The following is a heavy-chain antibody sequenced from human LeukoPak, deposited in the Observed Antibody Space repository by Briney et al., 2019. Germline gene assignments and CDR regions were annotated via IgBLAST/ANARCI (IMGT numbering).Heavy chain of an antibody. CDR2: ISSSSSYI. V-gene: IGHV3-21*01. D-gene: IGHD6-6*01. Sequence: PGGSLSLSCAASGFTFSSYSMSWVRQAPGKGLEWVSSISSSSSYIYYADSVKGRFTISRDNAKNSLYLQMNSLRAEDTAVYYCARDGPNSSSYPSWFDPWGQGSLVTVSS. J-gene: IGHJ5*02. CDR3: ARDGPNSSSYPSWFDP. CDR1: GFTFSSYS.